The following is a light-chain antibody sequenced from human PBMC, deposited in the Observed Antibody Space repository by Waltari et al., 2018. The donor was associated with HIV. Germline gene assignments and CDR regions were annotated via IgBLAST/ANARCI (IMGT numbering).Light chain of an antibody. Sequence: IQMTQSPSILSASVGDRIPITCRASQNVDSWLAWYQQRPGRAPKLLIYKASTLEYGVPARYTSSGSGTNFTLTINSLHPDDFATYYCQQYNSDFYTFGLGTRLDLK. CDR1: QNVDSW. CDR2: KAS. CDR3: QQYNSDFYT. J-gene: IGKJ2*01. V-gene: IGKV1-5*03.